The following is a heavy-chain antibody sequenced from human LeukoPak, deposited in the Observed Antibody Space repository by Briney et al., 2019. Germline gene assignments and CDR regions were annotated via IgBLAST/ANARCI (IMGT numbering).Heavy chain of an antibody. CDR3: AREVIAAAGTDWFDP. CDR2: IIPIFGTA. Sequence: GASVKVSCKASGGTFGSYAISWVRQAPGQGLEWMGGIIPIFGTANYAQKFQGRVTITTDESTSTAYMELSSLRSEDTAVYYCAREVIAAAGTDWFDPWGQGTLVTASS. CDR1: GGTFGSYA. V-gene: IGHV1-69*05. J-gene: IGHJ5*02. D-gene: IGHD6-13*01.